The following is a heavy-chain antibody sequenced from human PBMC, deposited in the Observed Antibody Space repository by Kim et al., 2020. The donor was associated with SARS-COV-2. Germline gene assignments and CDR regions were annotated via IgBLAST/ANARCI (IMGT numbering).Heavy chain of an antibody. CDR2: INAGNGNT. Sequence: ASVKVSCKASGYTFTSYAMHWVRQAPGQRLEWMVWINAGNGNTKYSQKFQGRVTITRDTSASTAYMELSSLRSEDTAVYYCASRTSNYDFWSGYPSYYYYGMDVWGQGTTVTVSS. J-gene: IGHJ6*02. V-gene: IGHV1-3*01. D-gene: IGHD3-3*01. CDR1: GYTFTSYA. CDR3: ASRTSNYDFWSGYPSYYYYGMDV.